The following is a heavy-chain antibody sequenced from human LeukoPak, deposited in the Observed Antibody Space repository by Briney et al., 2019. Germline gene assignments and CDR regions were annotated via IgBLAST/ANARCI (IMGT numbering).Heavy chain of an antibody. D-gene: IGHD2-21*02. V-gene: IGHV4-39*07. CDR3: ARTIRGSAYCGGDCLGDAFDI. Sequence: SETLSLTCTVSGGSISSSGYYWGWIRQPPGKGLEWIGSIYYSGSTYYNPSPKSRVTISVDTSKNQFSLKLSSVTAADTAVYYCARTIRGSAYCGGDCLGDAFDIWGQGTMVTVSS. CDR2: IYYSGST. CDR1: GGSISSSGYY. J-gene: IGHJ3*02.